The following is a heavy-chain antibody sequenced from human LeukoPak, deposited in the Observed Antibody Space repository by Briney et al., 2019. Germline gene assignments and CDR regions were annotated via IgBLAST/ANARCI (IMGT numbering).Heavy chain of an antibody. CDR3: ARARGRAAAGPFDS. CDR1: GGSISSYY. V-gene: IGHV4-59*01. J-gene: IGHJ4*02. Sequence: SETLSPTCTVSGGSISSYYWSWIRQPPGKGLEWIGYIYYSGSTNYNPSLKSRVTISVDTSKNQFSLKLSSVTAADTAVYYCARARGRAAAGPFDSWGQGTLVTVSS. D-gene: IGHD6-13*01. CDR2: IYYSGST.